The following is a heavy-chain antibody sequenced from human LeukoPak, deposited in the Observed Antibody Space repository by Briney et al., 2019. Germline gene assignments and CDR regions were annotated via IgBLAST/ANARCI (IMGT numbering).Heavy chain of an antibody. D-gene: IGHD3-3*01. CDR2: ISSSSSYI. Sequence: GGSLRLSCAASGFTFSSYSMNWVRQAPGKGLEWVSSISSSSSYIYYADSVKGRFTISRDNAKNSLYLQMNSMKTEDTAVDYCXXXXXXXXXXXYYDFDYYYYYMDVWGKGTTVTVSS. V-gene: IGHV3-21*03. CDR1: GFTFSSYS. CDR3: XXXXXXXXXXXYYDFDYYYYYMDV. J-gene: IGHJ6*03.